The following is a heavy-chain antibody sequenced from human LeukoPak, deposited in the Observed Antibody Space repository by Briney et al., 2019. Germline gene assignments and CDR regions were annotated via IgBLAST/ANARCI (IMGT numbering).Heavy chain of an antibody. D-gene: IGHD3-10*01. CDR1: GFTFSAHG. V-gene: IGHV3-23*01. CDR2: ISPSGDTP. Sequence: GGTLRLSCAASGFTFSAHGMNWVRQAPGKGLEWVSGISPSGDTPWYTDSVKGRFTISRDNSKNTVYLQMNSLRAEDTALYYCAKDSGSIHFMDWGQGILVTVSS. J-gene: IGHJ4*02. CDR3: AKDSGSIHFMD.